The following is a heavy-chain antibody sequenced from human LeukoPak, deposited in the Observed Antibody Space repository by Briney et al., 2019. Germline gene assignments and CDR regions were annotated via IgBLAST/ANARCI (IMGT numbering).Heavy chain of an antibody. J-gene: IGHJ6*02. CDR2: IIPIFGTA. CDR3: ARDTAMVRHYYYGMDV. V-gene: IGHV1-69*13. Sequence: ASVKVSCKASGGTFSSYAISWVRQAPGQGLEWMGGIIPIFGTANYAQKFQGRVTITADESTSTAYMELSSLRSEDTAVYYCARDTAMVRHYYYGMDVWGQGTTVTVSS. CDR1: GGTFSSYA. D-gene: IGHD5-18*01.